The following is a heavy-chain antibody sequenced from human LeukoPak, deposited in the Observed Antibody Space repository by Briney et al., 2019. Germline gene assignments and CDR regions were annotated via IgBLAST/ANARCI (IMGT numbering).Heavy chain of an antibody. D-gene: IGHD2/OR15-2a*01. V-gene: IGHV3-48*03. Sequence: GGSLRLSCAASGFTFSSYEMNWVRQAPGKGLEWVSYISSSGSTIYYADSVKGRFTISRDNAKNSLYLQMNSLRAEDTAVYYCARSLTTWSTRDAFDIWGQGTMVTVSS. CDR1: GFTFSSYE. CDR2: ISSSGSTI. J-gene: IGHJ3*02. CDR3: ARSLTTWSTRDAFDI.